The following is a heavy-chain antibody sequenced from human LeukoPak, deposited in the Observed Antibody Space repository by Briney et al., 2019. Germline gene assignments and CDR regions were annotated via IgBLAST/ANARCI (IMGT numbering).Heavy chain of an antibody. CDR2: ISSRGSTI. CDR3: ARHDTAMATDYGMDV. CDR1: GFTFSDYY. J-gene: IGHJ6*02. D-gene: IGHD5-18*01. V-gene: IGHV3-11*01. Sequence: PGGSLRLSCAASGFTFSDYYMSWIRQAPGTGLEWVSYISSRGSTIYYADSVKGRFTISRDNAKNSLYLQMNSLRAEDTAVYYCARHDTAMATDYGMDVWGQGTTVTVSS.